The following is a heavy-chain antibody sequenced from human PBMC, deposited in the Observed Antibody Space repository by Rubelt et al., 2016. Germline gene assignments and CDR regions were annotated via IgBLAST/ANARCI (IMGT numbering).Heavy chain of an antibody. CDR2: INHSGST. V-gene: IGHV4-34*01. CDR1: GGSFSGYY. D-gene: IGHD2-21*02. CDR3: ARGWWRQRGSYYYGMDV. J-gene: IGHJ6*02. Sequence: QWGAGLLKPSETLSLTCAVYGGSFSGYYWSWIRQPPGKGLEWIGEINHSGSTNYNPSLKSRVTISVDTCKNQFSRKRGAGTAADTAVYYCARGWWRQRGSYYYGMDVWGQGTTVTVSS.